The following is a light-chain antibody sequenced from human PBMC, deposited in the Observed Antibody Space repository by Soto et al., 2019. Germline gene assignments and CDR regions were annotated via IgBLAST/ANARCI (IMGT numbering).Light chain of an antibody. Sequence: DIQMTQSPSSLSASVGDRVTITCRAGKSISSYLNWYQQKPGKAPKLLIYAASSLQSGVPSRFSGSGSGTDFTLTISSLQPEDFATYYCQQSYSTPLYTFGQGTKLEIK. J-gene: IGKJ2*01. CDR3: QQSYSTPLYT. CDR1: KSISSY. V-gene: IGKV1-39*01. CDR2: AAS.